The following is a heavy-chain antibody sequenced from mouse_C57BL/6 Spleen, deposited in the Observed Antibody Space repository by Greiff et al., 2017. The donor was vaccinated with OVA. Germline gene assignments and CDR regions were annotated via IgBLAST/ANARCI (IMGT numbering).Heavy chain of an antibody. D-gene: IGHD2-13*01. V-gene: IGHV1-82*01. CDR2: IYPGDGDT. Sequence: QVQLKESGPELVKPGASVKISCKASGYAFSSSWMHWVKQRPGKGLEWIGRIYPGDGDTNYNGKFKGKATLTADKSSSTAYMQLSSLTSGDSGVYFCASWGEEYFGYWGQGTTLTVSS. J-gene: IGHJ2*01. CDR1: GYAFSSSW. CDR3: ASWGEEYFGY.